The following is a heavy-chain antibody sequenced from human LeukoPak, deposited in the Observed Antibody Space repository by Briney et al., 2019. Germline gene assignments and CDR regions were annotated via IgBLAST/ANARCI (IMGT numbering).Heavy chain of an antibody. CDR3: AGVEGVYAIPLAFDI. CDR2: INPNSGNT. D-gene: IGHD2-8*01. J-gene: IGHJ3*02. Sequence: ASVKVSCKSSGYTFTGYYMHWVRQAPGQGLEWMGWINPNSGNTGYAKKFQGRVTMTRNTSISTAYMELNSLGCEDTAVYYCAGVEGVYAIPLAFDIWGQGTMVTVSS. V-gene: IGHV1-8*02. CDR1: GYTFTGYY.